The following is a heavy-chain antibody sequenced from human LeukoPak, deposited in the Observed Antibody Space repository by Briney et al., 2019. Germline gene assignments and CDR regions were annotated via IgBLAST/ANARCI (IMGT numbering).Heavy chain of an antibody. CDR1: GYTFTGYH. CDR3: ARDQGSLTKSWYTGY. D-gene: IGHD6-13*01. Sequence: ASVKVSCKASGYTFTGYHIHWVRQAPGQGLEWMGRINPYSGDTNFAQKFQGRVTMTRDTSITTAYMDLSSLTPDDTAVYFCARDQGSLTKSWYTGYWGQGTQVTVSS. CDR2: INPYSGDT. V-gene: IGHV1-2*06. J-gene: IGHJ4*02.